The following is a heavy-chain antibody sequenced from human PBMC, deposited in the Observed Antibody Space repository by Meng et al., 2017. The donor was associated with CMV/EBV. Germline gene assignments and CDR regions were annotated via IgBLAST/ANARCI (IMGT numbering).Heavy chain of an antibody. CDR2: INPNSGGT. D-gene: IGHD6-13*01. J-gene: IGHJ5*02. V-gene: IGHV1-2*02. CDR3: ARQHNSSSWIINWFDP. CDR1: GYTFTGYY. Sequence: QGPVVRSGAEVKKPGASGKVSCKASGYTFTGYYMHWVRQAPGQGLEWMGWINPNSGGTNYAQKFQGRVTMTRDTSISTAYMELSRLRSDDTAVYYCARQHNSSSWIINWFDPWGQGTLVTVSS.